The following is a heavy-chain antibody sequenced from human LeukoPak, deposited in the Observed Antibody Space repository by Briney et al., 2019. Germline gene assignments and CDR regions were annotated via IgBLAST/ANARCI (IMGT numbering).Heavy chain of an antibody. D-gene: IGHD3-3*01. CDR1: GGSISSGGYY. V-gene: IGHV4-31*03. CDR3: ARVRPGDDFWSGPRFDP. J-gene: IGHJ5*02. CDR2: IYYSGST. Sequence: SETLSLTCTVSGGSISSGGYYWSWIRQHPGKGLEWIGYIYYSGSTYYNPSLKSRVTISVDTSKNQFSLKLSSVTAADTAVYYCARVRPGDDFWSGPRFDPWGQGTLVTVSS.